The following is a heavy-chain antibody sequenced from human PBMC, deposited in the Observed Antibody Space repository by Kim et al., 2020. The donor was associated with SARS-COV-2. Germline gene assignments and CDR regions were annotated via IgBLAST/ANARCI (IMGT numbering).Heavy chain of an antibody. D-gene: IGHD1-7*01. Sequence: GGSLRLSCAASGFTFSSYEMNWVRQAPGKGLEWVSYISSSGSTIYYADSVKGRFTISRDNAKNSLYLQMNSLRAEDTAVYYCARDPRGKNWNYMRFDYWGQGTLVTVSS. V-gene: IGHV3-48*03. CDR2: ISSSGSTI. J-gene: IGHJ4*02. CDR3: ARDPRGKNWNYMRFDY. CDR1: GFTFSSYE.